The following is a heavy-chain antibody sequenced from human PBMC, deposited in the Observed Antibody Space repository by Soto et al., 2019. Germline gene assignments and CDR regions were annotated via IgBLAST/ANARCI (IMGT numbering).Heavy chain of an antibody. V-gene: IGHV4-34*01. CDR2: INHSGST. CDR3: ARGPHIGDGYQLFDY. D-gene: IGHD5-12*01. Sequence: SETLSLTCAVYGGSFSGYYWSWIRQPLGKGLEWIGEINHSGSTNYNPSLKSRVTISVDTSKNQFSLKLSSVTAADTAVYYCARGPHIGDGYQLFDYWGQGALVTVSS. CDR1: GGSFSGYY. J-gene: IGHJ4*02.